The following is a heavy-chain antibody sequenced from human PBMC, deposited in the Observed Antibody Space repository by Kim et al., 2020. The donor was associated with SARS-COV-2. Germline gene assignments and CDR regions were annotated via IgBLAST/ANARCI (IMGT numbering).Heavy chain of an antibody. D-gene: IGHD3-10*01. J-gene: IGHJ5*02. CDR2: ISYDGSNK. V-gene: IGHV3-30*18. CDR1: GFTFSSYG. Sequence: GGSLRLSCAASGFTFSSYGMHWVRQAPGKGLEWVAVISYDGSNKYYADSVKGRFTISRDNSKNTLYLQMNSLRAEDTAVYYCAKATITMVRGVTSNWFDPWGQGTLAT. CDR3: AKATITMVRGVTSNWFDP.